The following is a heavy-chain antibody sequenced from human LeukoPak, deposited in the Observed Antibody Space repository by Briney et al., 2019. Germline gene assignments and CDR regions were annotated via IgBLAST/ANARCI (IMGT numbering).Heavy chain of an antibody. CDR1: GFTFSSYG. D-gene: IGHD3-22*01. V-gene: IGHV3-23*01. Sequence: PGGSLRLSCAASGFTFSSYGMHWVRQAPGKGLEWVSAISGSGGSTYYADSVKGRFTISRDNSKNTLYLQMNSLRAEDTAVYYCAKWYYYDSSGYYYGFDYWGQGTLVTVSS. J-gene: IGHJ4*02. CDR2: ISGSGGST. CDR3: AKWYYYDSSGYYYGFDY.